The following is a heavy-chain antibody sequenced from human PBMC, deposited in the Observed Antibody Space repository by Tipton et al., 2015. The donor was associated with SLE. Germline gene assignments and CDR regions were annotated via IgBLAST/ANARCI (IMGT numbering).Heavy chain of an antibody. D-gene: IGHD1-14*01. CDR2: IRYHGSDT. Sequence: SLRLSCAASGFSFSTYAMSWVRQAPGKGLEWVAFIRYHGSDTYYADSVKGRFTISRDISKNTVYLQMNSLRTEDTAVYYCAKETGSPWGQGTLVTVSS. V-gene: IGHV3-30*02. CDR3: AKETGSP. J-gene: IGHJ5*02. CDR1: GFSFSTYA.